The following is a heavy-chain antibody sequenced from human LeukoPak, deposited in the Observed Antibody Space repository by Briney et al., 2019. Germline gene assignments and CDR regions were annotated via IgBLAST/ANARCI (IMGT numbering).Heavy chain of an antibody. CDR3: ARVDGSSWFDY. CDR1: GFTFSSYA. V-gene: IGHV1-69*04. J-gene: IGHJ4*02. Sequence: GGSLRLSCAASGFTFSSYAISWVRQAPGQGLEWMGRIIPILGIANYAQKFQGRVTITADKSTSTAYMELSSLRSEDTAVYYCARVDGSSWFDYWGQGTLVTVSS. CDR2: IIPILGIA. D-gene: IGHD6-13*01.